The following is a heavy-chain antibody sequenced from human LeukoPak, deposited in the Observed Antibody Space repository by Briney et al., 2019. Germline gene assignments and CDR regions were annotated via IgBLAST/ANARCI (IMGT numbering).Heavy chain of an antibody. CDR1: GYTFTGYY. D-gene: IGHD3-22*01. Sequence: ASVKVSCKASGYTFTGYYMHWVRQAPGQGLEWMGWISAYNGNTNYAQKLQGRVTMTRNTSISTAYMELSSLRSEDTAVYYCARGHYDSSGYVYYYYMDVWGKGTTVTISS. J-gene: IGHJ6*03. CDR3: ARGHYDSSGYVYYYYMDV. V-gene: IGHV1-8*02. CDR2: ISAYNGNT.